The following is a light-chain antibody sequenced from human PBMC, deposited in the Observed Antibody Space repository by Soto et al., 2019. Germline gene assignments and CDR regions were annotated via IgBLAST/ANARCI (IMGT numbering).Light chain of an antibody. CDR3: AAWDDSLSGVV. CDR2: SNN. V-gene: IGLV1-47*02. Sequence: QSVLTQPPSASGTPGQRVTISCSGSSSNIGGNYVYWYQQLPGTAPKLLMYSNNQRPSGVPDRFSGSKSGTSAFLAISGLRSEDEADYHCAAWDDSLSGVVFGGGTKLTVL. CDR1: SSNIGGNY. J-gene: IGLJ2*01.